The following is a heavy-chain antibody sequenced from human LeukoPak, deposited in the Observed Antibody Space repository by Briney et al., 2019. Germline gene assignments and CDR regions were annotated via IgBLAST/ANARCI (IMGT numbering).Heavy chain of an antibody. CDR1: GGTFSSYA. CDR3: ARGIAVAGRFDP. V-gene: IGHV1-69*04. Sequence: ASVKVSCKASGGTFSSYAISWVRQAPGQGLEWMGRIIPILGIANYAQKFQGRVTITADKSTSTAYMELSSLRSEDTAAYYCARGIAVAGRFDPWGQGTLVTVSS. D-gene: IGHD6-19*01. J-gene: IGHJ5*02. CDR2: IIPILGIA.